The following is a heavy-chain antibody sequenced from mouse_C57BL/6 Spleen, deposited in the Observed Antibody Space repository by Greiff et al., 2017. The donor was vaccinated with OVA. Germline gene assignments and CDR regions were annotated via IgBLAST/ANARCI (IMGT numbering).Heavy chain of an antibody. CDR3: ARSDGYYSD. V-gene: IGHV1-69*01. CDR2: IDPSDSYT. Sequence: VQLQQSGAELVMPGASVKLSCKASGYTFTSYWMHWVKQRPGQGLEWIGEIDPSDSYTNYHQKFKGKSTLTVDKSSSTAYMQLSSLTSEDSAVYYCARSDGYYSDWGQGTTLTVSS. CDR1: GYTFTSYW. D-gene: IGHD2-3*01. J-gene: IGHJ2*01.